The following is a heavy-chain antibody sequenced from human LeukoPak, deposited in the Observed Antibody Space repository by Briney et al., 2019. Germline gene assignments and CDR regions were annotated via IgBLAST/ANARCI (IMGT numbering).Heavy chain of an antibody. CDR1: GFTFSTYV. CDR2: ISHDGTVR. Sequence: GGSLRLSCAASGFTFSTYVMHWVRQAPGEGLMWVSRISHDGTVRSYADSVKDRFTVSRDNSKNTLYLQMNSLRADDTAVYYCTRDVNWLFFDVWGRGTLVTVPS. D-gene: IGHD5-12*01. V-gene: IGHV3-74*03. J-gene: IGHJ2*01. CDR3: TRDVNWLFFDV.